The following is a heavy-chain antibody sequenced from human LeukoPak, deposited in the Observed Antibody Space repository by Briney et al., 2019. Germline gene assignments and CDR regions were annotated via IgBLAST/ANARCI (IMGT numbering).Heavy chain of an antibody. J-gene: IGHJ4*02. CDR1: GYTFTSYY. Sequence: ASVKVSCKASGYTFTSYYMHWVRQAPGQGLEWMGIINPSGGSTSYAQKFQGRVTMTRDMSTSTVYMELSSLRSEDTAVYYCARPYCSSTSCYAQFDYWGQGTRVTVSS. CDR2: INPSGGST. CDR3: ARPYCSSTSCYAQFDY. V-gene: IGHV1-46*01. D-gene: IGHD2-2*01.